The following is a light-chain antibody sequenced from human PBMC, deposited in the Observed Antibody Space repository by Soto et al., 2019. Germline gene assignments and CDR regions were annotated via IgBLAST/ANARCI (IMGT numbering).Light chain of an antibody. V-gene: IGLV1-51*01. Sequence: QAVLTQPPSVSAAPGQTVTFSCSGSSSNIGNNYVSWYRHLPGTAPKLLIYDNNKRPSGTPDRFSASKSGTSATLDITGLQTGDEADYYCGTWDSSLSAGIFGGGTKLTVL. CDR1: SSNIGNNY. J-gene: IGLJ2*01. CDR3: GTWDSSLSAGI. CDR2: DNN.